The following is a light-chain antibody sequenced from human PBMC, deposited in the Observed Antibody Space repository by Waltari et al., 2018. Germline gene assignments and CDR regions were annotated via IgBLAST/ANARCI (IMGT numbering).Light chain of an antibody. CDR1: QGVLYSSNNKNY. Sequence: DIVMTQSTDSLAVSLGERATINCKSSQGVLYSSNNKNYLAWYQQKPGQPPKLLIYWASTRESGVPDRFSGSGSGTDFTLTISSLQAEDVAVYYCQQYYSTPRTFGQGTKVEIK. CDR2: WAS. V-gene: IGKV4-1*01. J-gene: IGKJ1*01. CDR3: QQYYSTPRT.